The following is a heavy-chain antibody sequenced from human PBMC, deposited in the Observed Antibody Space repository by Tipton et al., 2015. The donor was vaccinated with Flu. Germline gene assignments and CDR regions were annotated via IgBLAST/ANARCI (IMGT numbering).Heavy chain of an antibody. CDR3: ARVRSSGRPNYYYYGIDV. CDR2: ISSSGSTI. V-gene: IGHV3-48*03. CDR1: GFTFSSYE. Sequence: AASGFTFSSYEMNWVRQAPGKGLECISYISSSGSTIYYADSVKGRFTISRDNAKNSLYLQMNSLRAEDAAVYYCARVRSSGRPNYYYYGIDVWGQGTTVPVSS. J-gene: IGHJ6*02. D-gene: IGHD6-19*01.